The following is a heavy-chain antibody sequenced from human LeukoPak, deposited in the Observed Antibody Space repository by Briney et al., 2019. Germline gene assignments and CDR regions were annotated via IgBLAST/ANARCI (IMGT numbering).Heavy chain of an antibody. V-gene: IGHV3-33*01. CDR3: ARDHGYSSGWSTFDY. CDR2: IWYDGSNT. J-gene: IGHJ4*02. D-gene: IGHD6-19*01. CDR1: GFTFSSYG. Sequence: GGSLRLSCAASGFTFSSYGMHWVRQAPGKGLEWVAVIWYDGSNTYYADSVKGRFTISRDNSKNTLYLQMNSLRAEDTAVCYCARDHGYSSGWSTFDYWGQGTLVTVSS.